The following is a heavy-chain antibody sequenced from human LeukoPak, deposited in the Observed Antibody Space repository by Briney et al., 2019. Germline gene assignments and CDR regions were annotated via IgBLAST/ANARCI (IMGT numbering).Heavy chain of an antibody. D-gene: IGHD4/OR15-4a*01. J-gene: IGHJ4*02. V-gene: IGHV5-51*01. CDR2: IYPGDSDT. CDR3: ARGPNYGNFDY. Sequence: GESLKISCKGFGNIFTTYWIGWVRQMPGKGLEWMGIIYPGDSDTRYSPSFQGQVTISADKSITTAYLQWSSLKASDTAMYCCARGPNYGNFDYWGRGTLVTVSS. CDR1: GNIFTTYW.